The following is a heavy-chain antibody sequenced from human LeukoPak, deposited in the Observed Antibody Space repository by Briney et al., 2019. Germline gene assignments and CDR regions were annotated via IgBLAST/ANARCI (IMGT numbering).Heavy chain of an antibody. Sequence: GRALRLSCTASGFSFGDYAMSWFRQAPGKGPEWVSFIRSNINGGTTEYAASVKGRFTISRDDSKSIAYLQMNSLKTEDTAVYYCTRDCPYGSSCANYYYGMDVWGQGTTVSVSS. CDR2: IRSNINGGTT. D-gene: IGHD6-13*01. J-gene: IGHJ6*02. CDR3: TRDCPYGSSCANYYYGMDV. CDR1: GFSFGDYA. V-gene: IGHV3-49*03.